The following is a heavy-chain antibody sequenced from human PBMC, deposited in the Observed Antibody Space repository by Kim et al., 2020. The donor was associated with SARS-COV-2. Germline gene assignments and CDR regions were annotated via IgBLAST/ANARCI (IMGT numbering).Heavy chain of an antibody. V-gene: IGHV3-30*18. D-gene: IGHD3-22*01. CDR3: AKDFRDSSGYWPEYFQH. J-gene: IGHJ1*01. CDR1: GFTFSSYG. Sequence: GGSLRLSCAASGFTFSSYGMHWVRQAPGKGLEWVAVISYDGSNKYYADSVKGRFTISRDNSKNTLYLQMNSLRAEDTAVYYCAKDFRDSSGYWPEYFQHWGQGTLVTVSS. CDR2: ISYDGSNK.